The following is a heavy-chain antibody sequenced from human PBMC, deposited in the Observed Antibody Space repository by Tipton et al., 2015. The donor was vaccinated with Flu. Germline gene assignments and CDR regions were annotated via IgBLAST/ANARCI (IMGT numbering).Heavy chain of an antibody. D-gene: IGHD1-14*01. CDR3: ATTTNYYYGLDV. V-gene: IGHV4-39*01. Sequence: TLSLTCTVSGGSISSSAYYWGWIRQPPGKGLEWIGNVFYSGGTYYNPSLKSRVAISVDTSKTQFSLRLSSVTAADTAVYFRATTTNYYYGLDVWGQGTAVTVSS. J-gene: IGHJ6*02. CDR2: VFYSGGT. CDR1: GGSISSSAYY.